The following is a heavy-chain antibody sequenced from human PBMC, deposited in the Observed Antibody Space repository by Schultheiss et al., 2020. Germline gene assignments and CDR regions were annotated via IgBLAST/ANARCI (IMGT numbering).Heavy chain of an antibody. Sequence: GESLKISCAVSGFTFSTYWMSWLRQAPGKGLEWVADIKEDGSETHYVASVKGRFTISRDNAKNSLYLQMNNLGVEDTAVYFCARDGSGPSYYWGQGTLVTVSS. CDR2: IKEDGSET. CDR1: GFTFSTYW. V-gene: IGHV3-7*01. D-gene: IGHD3-3*01. J-gene: IGHJ4*02. CDR3: ARDGSGPSYY.